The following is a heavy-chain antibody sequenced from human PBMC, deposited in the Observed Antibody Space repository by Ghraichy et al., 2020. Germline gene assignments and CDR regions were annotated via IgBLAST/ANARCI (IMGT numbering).Heavy chain of an antibody. CDR1: GGSISTYY. J-gene: IGHJ5*02. CDR2: IYYSGST. V-gene: IGHV4-59*08. CDR3: ARRICSSTFCYPPEDNWLDP. Sequence: SETLSLTCTVSGGSISTYYWNWIRQPPGKGLEWIGYIYYSGSTNYNPSLESRVTISLDTSKNQFSLRLTSVTAADTAVYYCARRICSSTFCYPPEDNWLDPWGQEILVTVSS. D-gene: IGHD2-2*01.